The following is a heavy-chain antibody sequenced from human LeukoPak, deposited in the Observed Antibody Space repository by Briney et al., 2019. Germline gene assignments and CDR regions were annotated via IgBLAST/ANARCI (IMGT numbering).Heavy chain of an antibody. CDR3: AKDGGRGIAARPADY. Sequence: KAGGSLRLPCAASGFTFTSYGMHSVRQAPGKGLEWVAVISYHGSNQYYADSVKGRFTLSRDNSKNTLYLQMNSLRADDTAVYYCAKDGGRGIAARPADYWGQGTLVTVSS. D-gene: IGHD6-6*01. CDR2: ISYHGSNQ. CDR1: GFTFTSYG. J-gene: IGHJ4*02. V-gene: IGHV3-30*18.